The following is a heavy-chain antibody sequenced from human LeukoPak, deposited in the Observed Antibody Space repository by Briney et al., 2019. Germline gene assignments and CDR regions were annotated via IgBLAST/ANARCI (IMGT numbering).Heavy chain of an antibody. V-gene: IGHV3-30-3*01. D-gene: IGHD4-17*01. CDR1: GFTFSSYA. Sequence: GRSLRLSCAASGFTFSSYAMHWVRQAPGKGLEWVAVIPYDGSNKYYADSVKGRFTISRDNSKNTLYLQMNSLRAEDTAVYYCARSPKATVIPTDYWGQGTLVTVSS. CDR3: ARSPKATVIPTDY. J-gene: IGHJ4*02. CDR2: IPYDGSNK.